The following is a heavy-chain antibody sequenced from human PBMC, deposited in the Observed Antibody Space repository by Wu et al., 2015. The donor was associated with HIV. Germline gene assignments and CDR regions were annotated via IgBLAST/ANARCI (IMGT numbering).Heavy chain of an antibody. CDR3: ARTYYDFWSGWPMGYYMDV. CDR2: ISAYNGNT. D-gene: IGHD3-3*01. J-gene: IGHJ6*03. Sequence: QVKFVQSGTEVKKPGASVKVSCKASGYTFTSYGISWVRQAPGQGLEWMGWISAYNGNTNYAQKLQGRVTMTTDTSTSTAYMELRSLRSDDTAVYYCARTYYDFWSGWPMGYYMDVWGKGTTVTVSS. V-gene: IGHV1-18*01. CDR1: GYTFTSYG.